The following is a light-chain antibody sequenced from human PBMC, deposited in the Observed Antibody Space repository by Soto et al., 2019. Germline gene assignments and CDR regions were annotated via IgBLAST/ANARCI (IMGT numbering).Light chain of an antibody. CDR1: QSVSSSY. CDR3: QQYDCGT. CDR2: GAS. Sequence: EIVLTQSPGTLSLSPGERATLSCRASQSVSSSYLAWYQQKPGPAPRLLIYGASSRATGIPDRFSGGGSGTDFTLTNTGLAPDGEAVYFCQQYDCGTFGQGTKVDIK. J-gene: IGKJ1*01. V-gene: IGKV3-20*01.